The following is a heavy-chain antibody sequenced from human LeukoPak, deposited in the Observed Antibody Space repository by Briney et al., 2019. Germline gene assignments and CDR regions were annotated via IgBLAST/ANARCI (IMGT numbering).Heavy chain of an antibody. CDR2: IGGSGDRT. J-gene: IGHJ4*02. V-gene: IGHV3-23*01. CDR1: GFTFSGYA. CDR3: AKSPVDLEWLFDY. Sequence: GGSLRLSCAASGFTFSGYAMSWVRQAPGKGLEWVPSIGGSGDRTYYADSVKGRFTISRDNSKNTLYLQMNSLRAEDTAVYYCAKSPVDLEWLFDYWGQGTLVTVSS. D-gene: IGHD3-3*01.